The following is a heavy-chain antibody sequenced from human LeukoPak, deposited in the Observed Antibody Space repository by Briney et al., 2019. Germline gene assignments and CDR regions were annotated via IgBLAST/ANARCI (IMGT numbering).Heavy chain of an antibody. Sequence: PGGSLRLSCAASGFTVSSNDMSWVRQAPGKGLEWVSVIYSGGRTFYADSVKGRFTISRDNSKNTLYLQMNSLRAEDTAVYYCARGGGYYYPTNYWGQGTLVTVSS. J-gene: IGHJ4*02. CDR3: ARGGGYYYPTNY. D-gene: IGHD3-22*01. CDR1: GFTVSSND. CDR2: IYSGGRT. V-gene: IGHV3-53*01.